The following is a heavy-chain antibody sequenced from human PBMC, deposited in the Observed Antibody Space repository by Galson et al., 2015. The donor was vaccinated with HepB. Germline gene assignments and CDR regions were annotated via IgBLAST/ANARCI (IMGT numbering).Heavy chain of an antibody. CDR1: EVCFDYTP. D-gene: IGHD6-19*01. Sequence: CLRLSCAAAEVCFDYTPMHWGRQGPVSGLVRISAISRNSDKIAYADSVKGRFTISRDNAEKSLSLEMKNLGPEDTAMYYCARGDCSGPICYIKSWGQGILVTVSS. V-gene: IGHV3-9*01. CDR3: ARGDCSGPICYIKS. J-gene: IGHJ4*02. CDR2: ISRNSDKI.